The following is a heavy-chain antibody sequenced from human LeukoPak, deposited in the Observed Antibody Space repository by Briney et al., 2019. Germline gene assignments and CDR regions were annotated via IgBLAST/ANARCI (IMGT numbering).Heavy chain of an antibody. D-gene: IGHD5-24*01. CDR2: ISYDGSNK. J-gene: IGHJ4*02. Sequence: PGGSLRLSCAASGFTFSSYAMHWVRQAPGRGLEWVAVISYDGSNKYYADSVKGRFTISRDNSKNTLYLQMNSLRAEDTAVYYCARESVREGDGYNYSPSDYWGQGTLVTVSS. V-gene: IGHV3-30-3*01. CDR1: GFTFSSYA. CDR3: ARESVREGDGYNYSPSDY.